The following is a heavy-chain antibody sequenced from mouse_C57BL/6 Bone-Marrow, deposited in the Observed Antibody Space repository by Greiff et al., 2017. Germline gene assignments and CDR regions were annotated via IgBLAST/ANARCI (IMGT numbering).Heavy chain of an antibody. V-gene: IGHV1-7*01. Sequence: QVQLQQSGAELAKPGASVKLSCKASGYTFTSYWMHWVKQRPGQGLEWIGYINPSSGYTKYNQKFKDKATLTADKSSRTAYMQLSSLTYEDSAVYYCARWVAYWGQGTLVTVSA. CDR3: ARWVAY. CDR2: INPSSGYT. CDR1: GYTFTSYW. J-gene: IGHJ3*01.